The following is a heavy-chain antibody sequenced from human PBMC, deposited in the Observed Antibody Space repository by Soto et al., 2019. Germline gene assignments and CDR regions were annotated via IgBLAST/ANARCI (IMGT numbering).Heavy chain of an antibody. V-gene: IGHV4-31*03. CDR1: GGSISSGSYY. D-gene: IGHD5-12*01. CDR3: ARGATLFDY. Sequence: QVQLQESGPRLVKPSQTLSLTCTVSGGSISSGSYYWSWIRQHPGKGLEWIGYIYYSGSTYYNPSLTSRLTISIATSKNQFSLKLNSVTAADTAVYYCARGATLFDYWGQGTLVTVPS. CDR2: IYYSGST. J-gene: IGHJ4*02.